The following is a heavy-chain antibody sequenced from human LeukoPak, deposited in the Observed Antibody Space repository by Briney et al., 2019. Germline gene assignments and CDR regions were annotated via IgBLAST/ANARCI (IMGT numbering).Heavy chain of an antibody. D-gene: IGHD3-10*01. CDR2: IYYSGST. CDR1: GGSISSGDYY. V-gene: IGHV4-30-4*08. Sequence: KTSQTLSLTCTVSGGSISSGDYYWNWIRQPPGKGLAWIGYIYYSGSTYYNPSLKSRVTISVDTSKNQFSLKLSSVTAADTAVYYCARGMRGYGSGSYYTSWSRWFDPWGQGTLVTVSS. J-gene: IGHJ5*02. CDR3: ARGMRGYGSGSYYTSWSRWFDP.